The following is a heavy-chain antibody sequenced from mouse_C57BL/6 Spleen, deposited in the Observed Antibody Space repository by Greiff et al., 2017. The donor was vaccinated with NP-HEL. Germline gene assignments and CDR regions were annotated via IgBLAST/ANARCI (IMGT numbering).Heavy chain of an antibody. Sequence: VQLQQSGTELVKPGASVKLSCKASGYTFTSYWMHWVKQRPGQGLEWIGNINPSNGGTNYNEKFKSKATLTVDKSSSTAYMQLSSLTSEDSAVYYGARPGFDYDGGFAYWGQGTLVTVSA. CDR3: ARPGFDYDGGFAY. J-gene: IGHJ3*01. D-gene: IGHD2-4*01. V-gene: IGHV1-53*01. CDR2: INPSNGGT. CDR1: GYTFTSYW.